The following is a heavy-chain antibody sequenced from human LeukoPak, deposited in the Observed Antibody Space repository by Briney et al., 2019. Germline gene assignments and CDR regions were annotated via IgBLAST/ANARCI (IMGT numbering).Heavy chain of an antibody. CDR2: ISSSGTAI. V-gene: IGHV3-48*02. Sequence: PGGSLRLSCTASGFTFSSYSMNWVRQAPGKGLEWVSYISSSGTAIYYADSVKGRFPISRDNAKNSLYLQMNSLRDEDTAVYYCARTSADYGEVLFDYWGQGTLVTVSS. CDR3: ARTSADYGEVLFDY. D-gene: IGHD4/OR15-4a*01. CDR1: GFTFSSYS. J-gene: IGHJ4*02.